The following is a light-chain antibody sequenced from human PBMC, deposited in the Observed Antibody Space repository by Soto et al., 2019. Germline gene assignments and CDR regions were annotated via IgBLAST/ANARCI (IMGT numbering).Light chain of an antibody. Sequence: QSALTLPASVSGSPGQSITISCTGTSSDVGSYNLVSWYQQHPGKAPKLMIYEGSKRPSGVSNRFSGSKSGNTASLTISGLQAEDEADYYCCSYAGSSIVVFGGGTKLTVL. CDR2: EGS. CDR3: CSYAGSSIVV. CDR1: SSDVGSYNL. V-gene: IGLV2-23*01. J-gene: IGLJ2*01.